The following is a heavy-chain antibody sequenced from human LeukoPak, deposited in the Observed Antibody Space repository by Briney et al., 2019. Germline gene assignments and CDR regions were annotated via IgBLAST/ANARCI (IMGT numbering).Heavy chain of an antibody. CDR3: AKDYGYSYGTFDY. CDR2: ISGSGGST. D-gene: IGHD5-18*01. CDR1: GFTFNSYA. J-gene: IGHJ4*02. V-gene: IGHV3-23*01. Sequence: GGSLRLSCAASGFTFNSYAMSWVRQAPGKGLEWVSAISGSGGSTYYADSVKGRFTISRDNSKNTLYLQMNSLRAEDTAVYYCAKDYGYSYGTFDYWGQGTLVTVSS.